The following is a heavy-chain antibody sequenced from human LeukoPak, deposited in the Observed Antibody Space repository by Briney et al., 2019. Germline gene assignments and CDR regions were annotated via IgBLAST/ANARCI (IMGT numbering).Heavy chain of an antibody. Sequence: PGGSLRLSCAASGFTVSSNYMSWVRQAPGKGLEWVSVIYSGGSTYYADSVKGRFTISRHSSKNTLYLQMNSLRAEDTAVYYCERGGGDYSQSMYYYYYGMDVWGQGTTVTVSS. J-gene: IGHJ6*02. V-gene: IGHV3-53*04. CDR2: IYSGGST. CDR1: GFTVSSNY. CDR3: ERGGGDYSQSMYYYYYGMDV. D-gene: IGHD4-17*01.